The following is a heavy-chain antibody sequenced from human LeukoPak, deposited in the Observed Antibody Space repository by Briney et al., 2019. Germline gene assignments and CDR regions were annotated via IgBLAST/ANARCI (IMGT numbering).Heavy chain of an antibody. CDR1: GGTFSSYA. CDR3: ARSGCSSTSCYGGGTDY. Sequence: ASVKVSCKASGGTFSSYAISWVRQAPGQGLEWMGGIIPIFGTANYAQKFQGRVTITTDKSTNTAYMELSSLRSEDTAVYYCARSGCSSTSCYGGGTDYWGQGTLVTVSS. D-gene: IGHD2-2*01. J-gene: IGHJ4*02. CDR2: IIPIFGTA. V-gene: IGHV1-69*05.